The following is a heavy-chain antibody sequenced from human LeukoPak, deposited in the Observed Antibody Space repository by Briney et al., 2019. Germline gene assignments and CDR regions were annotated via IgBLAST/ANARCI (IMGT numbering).Heavy chain of an antibody. CDR2: ISAYNGNT. J-gene: IGHJ4*02. CDR1: GYTFTSYG. D-gene: IGHD4-17*01. V-gene: IGHV1-18*01. Sequence: ASVKVSCKASGYTFTSYGISWVRQAPGQGLEWMGWISAYNGNTNYARKLQGRVTMTTDTSTSTAYMELRSLRSDDTAVYYCARYTTVTTEGDYWGQGTLVTVSS. CDR3: ARYTTVTTEGDY.